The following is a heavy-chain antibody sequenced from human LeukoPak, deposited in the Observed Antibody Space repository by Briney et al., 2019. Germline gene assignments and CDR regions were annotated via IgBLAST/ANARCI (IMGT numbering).Heavy chain of an antibody. D-gene: IGHD3-22*01. CDR3: ARESNSGYYLSY. CDR1: GFTFSSYA. J-gene: IGHJ4*02. V-gene: IGHV3-30*07. Sequence: GGSLRLSCAASGFTFSSYAMHWVRQAPGKGLEWVAVVSYDGSTKYYADSVKGRFTISRDNSKNSLYVQMNSLRAEDTAVYYCARESNSGYYLSYWGQGTLVTVSS. CDR2: VSYDGSTK.